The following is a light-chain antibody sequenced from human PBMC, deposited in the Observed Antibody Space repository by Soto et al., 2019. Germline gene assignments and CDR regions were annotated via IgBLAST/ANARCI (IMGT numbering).Light chain of an antibody. Sequence: QTVVTQPPSVSGAPGQRVTISCTGSSSNIGAGYDVHWYQQLPGTAPKLLIYGNSNRPSGVPDRFSGSKSGTSASLAITGLQAEDEADYYCQSYDSSLSGSPGVFGTGTKVTVL. CDR3: QSYDSSLSGSPGV. CDR1: SSNIGAGYD. J-gene: IGLJ1*01. CDR2: GNS. V-gene: IGLV1-40*01.